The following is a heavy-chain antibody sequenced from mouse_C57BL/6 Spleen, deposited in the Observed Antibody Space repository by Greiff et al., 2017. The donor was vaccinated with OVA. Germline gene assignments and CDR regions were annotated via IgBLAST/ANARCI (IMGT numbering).Heavy chain of an antibody. J-gene: IGHJ1*03. CDR3: TRNWDEYFDV. CDR2: ISSGGDYI. V-gene: IGHV5-9-1*02. Sequence: VQLKESGEGLVKPGGSLKLSCAASGFTFSSYAMSWVRQTPEKRLEWVAYISSGGDYIYYADTVKGRFTISRGNARNTLYLQMSSLKSEDTAMYYCTRNWDEYFDVWGTGTTVTVSS. CDR1: GFTFSSYA. D-gene: IGHD4-1*01.